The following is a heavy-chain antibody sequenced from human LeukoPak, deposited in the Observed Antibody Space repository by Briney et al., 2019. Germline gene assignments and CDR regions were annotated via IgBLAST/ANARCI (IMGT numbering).Heavy chain of an antibody. J-gene: IGHJ4*02. CDR1: GFTFSSYA. D-gene: IGHD6-19*01. V-gene: IGHV3-23*01. Sequence: PGGSLRLSCAASGFTFSSYAMSWVRQAPGKGLEWVSAISGSGGSTYYADSVKGRFTISRDNSKTTLDLQMNSLRAEDTAVYYCANRRVHAYSSGWYNTDYWGQGTLVTVSS. CDR3: ANRRVHAYSSGWYNTDY. CDR2: ISGSGGST.